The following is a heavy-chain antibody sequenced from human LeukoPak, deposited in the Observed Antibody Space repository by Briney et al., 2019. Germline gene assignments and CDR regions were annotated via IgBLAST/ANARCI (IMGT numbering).Heavy chain of an antibody. CDR3: ARGLGPPYYYYGMDV. CDR2: ISYDGSNK. V-gene: IGHV3-30-3*01. CDR1: GFTFSSYW. Sequence: GGSLRLSCAASGFTFSSYWMHWVRQAPGKGLEWVAVISYDGSNKYYADSVKGRFTISRDNSKNTLYLQMNSLRAEDTAVYYCARGLGPPYYYYGMDVWGQGTTVTVSS. J-gene: IGHJ6*02.